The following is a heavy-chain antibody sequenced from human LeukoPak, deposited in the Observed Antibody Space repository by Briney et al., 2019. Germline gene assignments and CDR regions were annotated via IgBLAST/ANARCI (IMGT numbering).Heavy chain of an antibody. CDR1: GFTFSNAW. D-gene: IGHD3-3*01. CDR3: TTGGGDYDLRGHFDY. V-gene: IGHV3-15*01. CDR2: IKSKTDGGTT. Sequence: PGGSLRLTCAASGFTFSNAWMRWVRQAPGKGLEWVGRIKSKTDGGTTDYAAPVKGGFTISRDDSKNTLYLQMNSLKTEDTAVYYGTTGGGDYDLRGHFDYWGQGTLVTVSS. J-gene: IGHJ4*02.